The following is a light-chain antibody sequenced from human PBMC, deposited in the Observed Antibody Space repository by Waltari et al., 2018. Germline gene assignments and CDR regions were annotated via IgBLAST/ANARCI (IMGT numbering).Light chain of an antibody. V-gene: IGKV3-20*01. CDR1: QRISASH. J-gene: IGKJ1*01. CDR2: GTS. CDR3: QQYGNSPWS. Sequence: TQSPGTLSMSPGERATLSCRTSQRISASHLAWYQQKPGQAPRLLMYGTSTRATGIPERFSGSGSGTDFSLTVTSMQPEDFAVYFCQQYGNSPWSFGQGTKVEV.